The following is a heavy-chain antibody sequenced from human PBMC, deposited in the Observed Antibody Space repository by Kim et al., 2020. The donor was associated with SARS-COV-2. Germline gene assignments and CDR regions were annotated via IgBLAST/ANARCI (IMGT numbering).Heavy chain of an antibody. J-gene: IGHJ3*02. V-gene: IGHV5-51*01. Sequence: YSPSFQGQVTSSADKSISTAYLQWSSLKASDTAMYYCASRIAAAGSAFDIWGQGTMVTVSS. CDR3: ASRIAAAGSAFDI. D-gene: IGHD6-13*01.